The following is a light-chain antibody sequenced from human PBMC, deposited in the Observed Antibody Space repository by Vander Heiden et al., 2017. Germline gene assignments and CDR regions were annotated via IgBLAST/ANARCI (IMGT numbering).Light chain of an antibody. CDR2: EGR. CDR1: RSEVGSYNL. J-gene: IGLJ3*02. CDR3: CSYAGSSTV. V-gene: IGLV2-23*01. Sequence: QSALTQPAPVSGSPGQSLTTSCTGTRSEVGSYNLVSWYQQHPGKALILSIYEGRKRPSGVSNRFSGSKSGNTASLTISGLQAADESYYYCCSYAGSSTVFGGGTKLTVL.